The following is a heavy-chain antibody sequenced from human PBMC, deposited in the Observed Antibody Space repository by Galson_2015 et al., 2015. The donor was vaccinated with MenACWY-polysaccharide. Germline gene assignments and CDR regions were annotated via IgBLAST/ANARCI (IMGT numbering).Heavy chain of an antibody. J-gene: IGHJ6*02. CDR1: GFTFSSYE. V-gene: IGHV3-48*03. CDR2: ISSSGSTK. Sequence: SLRLSCAASGFTFSSYEMNWVRQAPGKGLEWASYISSSGSTKWYVDSVRGRFTISRDNAKNSLYLQMNSLRAEDTAVYYCSRDPRGMDVWGQGTTVSVSS. CDR3: SRDPRGMDV.